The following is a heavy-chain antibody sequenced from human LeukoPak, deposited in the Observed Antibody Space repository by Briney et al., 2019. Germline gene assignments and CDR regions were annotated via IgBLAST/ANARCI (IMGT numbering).Heavy chain of an antibody. CDR1: GFTVSSNY. CDR2: IYSGGTT. CDR3: AKDILRFLEWLPAERGFDY. V-gene: IGHV3-53*01. D-gene: IGHD3-3*01. Sequence: AGGSLRLSCAASGFTVSSNYMSWVRQAPGKGLEWVSLIYSGGTTYYADSVKGRFTISRDSSKNTLYLQMNSLRAEDTAVYYCAKDILRFLEWLPAERGFDYWGQGTLVTVSS. J-gene: IGHJ4*02.